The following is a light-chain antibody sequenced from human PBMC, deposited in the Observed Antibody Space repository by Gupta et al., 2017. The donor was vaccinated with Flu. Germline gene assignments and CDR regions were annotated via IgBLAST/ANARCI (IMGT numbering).Light chain of an antibody. CDR3: SSYTVTATLV. Sequence: QSALTQPASVSGSPGQSITISCTGTSSDVGAYKYVSWYQQHPGNAPKLMIYGVTNRPSGVSTRFSGSKSGNTASLNISGLQAEDEADYYCSSYTVTATLVFGTGTAVTVL. V-gene: IGLV2-14*03. CDR1: SSDVGAYKY. J-gene: IGLJ1*01. CDR2: GVT.